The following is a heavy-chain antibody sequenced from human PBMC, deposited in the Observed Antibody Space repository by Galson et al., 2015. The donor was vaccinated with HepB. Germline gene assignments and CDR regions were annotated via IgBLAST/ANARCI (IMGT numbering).Heavy chain of an antibody. Sequence: SLRLSCAASGFTFNNYAMSWVRQTAGKGLEWVAALSISGDDAYYAGSVKGRFTISRGNSKNTLFLQMNSLRAEDTAIYYCAKDSLGDDEFICSFDYWGQGALVTVSS. D-gene: IGHD3-16*01. CDR1: GFTFNNYA. J-gene: IGHJ4*02. CDR2: LSISGDDA. CDR3: AKDSLGDDEFICSFDY. V-gene: IGHV3-23*01.